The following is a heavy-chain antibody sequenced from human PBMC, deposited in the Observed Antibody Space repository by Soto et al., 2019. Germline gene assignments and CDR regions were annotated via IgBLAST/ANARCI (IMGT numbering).Heavy chain of an antibody. J-gene: IGHJ4*02. V-gene: IGHV3-11*01. CDR1: GFTFSGY. CDR2: ISSSGSTI. CDR3: ARDTVVFDY. Sequence: GGSLRLSCAASGFTFSGYMSWIRQAPGKGLEWVSYISSSGSTIYYADSVKGRFTISRDNAKNSLYLQMNSLRAEDTAVYYCARDTVVFDYWGQGTLVTVSS. D-gene: IGHD4-17*01.